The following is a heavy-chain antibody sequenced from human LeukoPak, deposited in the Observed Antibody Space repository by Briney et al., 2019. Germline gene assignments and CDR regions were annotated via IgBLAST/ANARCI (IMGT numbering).Heavy chain of an antibody. CDR3: ARAASSGGDYFDY. CDR1: GYSISSGYY. CDR2: IYHSGSI. V-gene: IGHV4-38-2*01. D-gene: IGHD1-1*01. Sequence: PSETLSLTCAVSGYSISSGYYWGWIRQPPGKGLEWLRSIYHSGSIYYNPSLKSRVTISVDTSKNQFSLKLSSVTAADTAVYYCARAASSGGDYFDYWGQGTLVTVSS. J-gene: IGHJ4*02.